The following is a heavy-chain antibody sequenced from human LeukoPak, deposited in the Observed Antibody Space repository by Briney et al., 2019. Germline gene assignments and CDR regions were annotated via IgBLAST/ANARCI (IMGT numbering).Heavy chain of an antibody. J-gene: IGHJ5*02. CDR2: IIPIFGIA. CDR3: ASGNGDYAPHWFDP. V-gene: IGHV1-69*10. Sequence: SVKVSCKASGYTFTSYGISWVRQAPGQGLEWMGRIIPIFGIANYAQKFQGRVTITADKSTSTAYMELSSLRSEDTAVYYCASGNGDYAPHWFDPWGQGTLVTVSS. D-gene: IGHD4-17*01. CDR1: GYTFTSYG.